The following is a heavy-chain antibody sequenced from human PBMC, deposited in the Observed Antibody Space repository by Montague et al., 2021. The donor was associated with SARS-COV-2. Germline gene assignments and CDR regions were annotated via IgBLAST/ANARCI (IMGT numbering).Heavy chain of an antibody. Sequence: SETLSLTCAVYGGSFSGYYWSWIRQPPGKGLEWIGDINHSGSTNYNPSLKSRVTISVDTSKNQFSLNLSSVTAADTAVYYCARASAAYILTGYYFDYWGQGTLVTVSS. CDR2: INHSGST. CDR3: ARASAAYILTGYYFDY. D-gene: IGHD3-9*01. J-gene: IGHJ4*02. CDR1: GGSFSGYY. V-gene: IGHV4-34*01.